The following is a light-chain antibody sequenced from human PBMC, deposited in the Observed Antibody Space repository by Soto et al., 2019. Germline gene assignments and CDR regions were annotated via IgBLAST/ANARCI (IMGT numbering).Light chain of an antibody. J-gene: IGLJ3*02. CDR1: SGHSSYV. CDR2: LEESGDY. Sequence: QPVLTQSSSASASLGSSVKLTCTLSSGHSSYVIAWHQQQPGKAPRYLMNLEESGDYNKGRGVPDRFSGSSSGADRHLTIFNLQFEDEADYYCETWDSDTWVFGGGTKLTVL. CDR3: ETWDSDTWV. V-gene: IGLV4-60*02.